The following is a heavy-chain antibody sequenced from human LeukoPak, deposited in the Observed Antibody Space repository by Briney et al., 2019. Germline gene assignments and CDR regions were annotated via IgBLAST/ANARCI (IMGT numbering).Heavy chain of an antibody. J-gene: IGHJ4*02. CDR2: ISRRGDTI. CDR3: ARSGYDEVFDY. CDR1: GFTFSNYE. D-gene: IGHD5-12*01. V-gene: IGHV3-48*03. Sequence: GGSLRLSCAASGFTFSNYEMNWVRQAPGKGLEWVSYISRRGDTIYYADSVKGRFTISRDNGENLMCMQMNSLRAEDTATYYCARSGYDEVFDYWGQGILVTVSS.